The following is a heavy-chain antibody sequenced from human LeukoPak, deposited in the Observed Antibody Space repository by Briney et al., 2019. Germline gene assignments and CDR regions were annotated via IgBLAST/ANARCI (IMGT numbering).Heavy chain of an antibody. Sequence: PGGSLRLSCAASGFTFSSYAMSWVRQAPGKGLEWVSAISGSGGSTYYADSVKGRFTISRDNSKNTLYLQMNSLRAEDTAVYYCARQSDYDFWSGYYTLYYYYGMDVWGQGTTVTVSS. V-gene: IGHV3-23*01. D-gene: IGHD3-3*01. J-gene: IGHJ6*02. CDR3: ARQSDYDFWSGYYTLYYYYGMDV. CDR2: ISGSGGST. CDR1: GFTFSSYA.